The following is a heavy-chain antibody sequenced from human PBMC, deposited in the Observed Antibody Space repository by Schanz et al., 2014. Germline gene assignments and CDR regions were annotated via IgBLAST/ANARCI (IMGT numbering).Heavy chain of an antibody. Sequence: VQSVHSGTEVQKLGASVKVSCQTSGYTFTAYGINWVRQAPGQGLEWMGMINPSGGSTTYAQKFQGRVTMTRDTSTSTVYMELSSLRSEDTAVYYCARGGGPEDVFDIWGQGTMVTVSS. CDR2: INPSGGST. V-gene: IGHV1-46*01. CDR3: ARGGGPEDVFDI. J-gene: IGHJ3*02. CDR1: GYTFTAYG. D-gene: IGHD5-12*01.